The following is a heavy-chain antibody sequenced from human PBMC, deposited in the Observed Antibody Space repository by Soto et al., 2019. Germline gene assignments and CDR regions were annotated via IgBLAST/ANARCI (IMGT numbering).Heavy chain of an antibody. Sequence: EVQVVESGGGLIQPGGSLRLSCAVSGFTVTINYMRWVRQAPGKGLEWVSVIYSGGSTYYADSVKGRFTISRDTSNNTHYFQMNSLRGEDTAVYYCHGYGYWGQGTLVTVSS. D-gene: IGHD5-12*01. V-gene: IGHV3-53*01. J-gene: IGHJ4*02. CDR1: GFTVTINY. CDR3: HGYGY. CDR2: IYSGGST.